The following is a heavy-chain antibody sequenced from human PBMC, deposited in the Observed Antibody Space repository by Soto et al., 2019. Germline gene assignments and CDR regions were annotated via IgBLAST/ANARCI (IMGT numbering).Heavy chain of an antibody. D-gene: IGHD6-13*01. V-gene: IGHV3-30*04. J-gene: IGHJ3*01. Sequence: QVQLVQSGGGVVQPGTSLRLSCAASGFIFSDYVMYWFRQTPGKGLEWMAVISYDGTNKHYANSVKGRFFISINNSNNTLNRQMSSLTPEASAIYYCAIDNTGVYQGACDVWGRGTLVAVSS. CDR1: GFIFSDYV. CDR3: AIDNTGVYQGACDV. CDR2: ISYDGTNK.